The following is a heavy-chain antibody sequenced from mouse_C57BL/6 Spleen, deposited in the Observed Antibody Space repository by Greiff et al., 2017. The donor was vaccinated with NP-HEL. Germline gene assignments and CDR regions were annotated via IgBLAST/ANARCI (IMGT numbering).Heavy chain of an antibody. Sequence: EVQLVESGEGLVKPGGSLKLSCAASGFTFSSYAMSWVRQTPEKRLEWVAYISSGGDYIYYADTVKGRFTISRDNARNHLYLQMSSLKSEDTAMYYCTRGMVTTRMDYWGQGTSVTVSS. CDR1: GFTFSSYA. D-gene: IGHD2-2*01. CDR2: ISSGGDYI. CDR3: TRGMVTTRMDY. J-gene: IGHJ4*01. V-gene: IGHV5-9-1*02.